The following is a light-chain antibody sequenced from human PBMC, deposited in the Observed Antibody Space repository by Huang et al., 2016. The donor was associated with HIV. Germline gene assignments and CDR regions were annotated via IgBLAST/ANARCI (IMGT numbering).Light chain of an antibody. CDR2: GAS. Sequence: EIVMTQSPATVSVSPGERVTLSCRASQSVSSNLAWYQQKPGQAPRLLIYGASTRATGIPARFSGSGSGTEFTLTISSLQSEDFAVYYCQQYNNWPLTFGGGTKVEIK. CDR1: QSVSSN. V-gene: IGKV3-15*01. CDR3: QQYNNWPLT. J-gene: IGKJ4*01.